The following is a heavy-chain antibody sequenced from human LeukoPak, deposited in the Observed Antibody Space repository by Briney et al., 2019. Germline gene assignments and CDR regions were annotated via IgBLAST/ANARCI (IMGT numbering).Heavy chain of an antibody. J-gene: IGHJ6*02. CDR3: ARGNGDSGEPGLYYYYGMDV. Sequence: GGSLRLSCAASGFTFSSYSVNWVRQAPGKGLEWVSSISSSSSYIYYADSVKGRFTISRDNAKNSLYLQMNSLRAEDTAVYYCARGNGDSGEPGLYYYYGMDVWGQGTTVTVSS. D-gene: IGHD3-10*01. CDR2: ISSSSSYI. V-gene: IGHV3-21*01. CDR1: GFTFSSYS.